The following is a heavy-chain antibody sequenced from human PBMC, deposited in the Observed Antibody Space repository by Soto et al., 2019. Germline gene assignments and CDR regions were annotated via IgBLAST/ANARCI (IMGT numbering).Heavy chain of an antibody. J-gene: IGHJ4*02. CDR2: FVGSTGST. CDR3: AKVKGTYYYDSSGPR. CDR1: GFTFSSYT. V-gene: IGHV3-23*01. D-gene: IGHD3-22*01. Sequence: GGSLRLSCAASGFTFSSYTMNWVRQAPGKGLEWVSTFVGSTGSTFYADSVKGRFTISRDDSKNTLYLQMNSLRAEDTAVYYCAKVKGTYYYDSSGPRWGQGTLVTVSS.